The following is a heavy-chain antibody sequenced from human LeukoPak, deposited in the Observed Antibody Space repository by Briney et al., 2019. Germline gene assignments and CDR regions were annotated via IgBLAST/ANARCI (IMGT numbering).Heavy chain of an antibody. J-gene: IGHJ5*02. V-gene: IGHV3-23*01. CDR1: GFTFSSYA. CDR2: ISGSGGST. CDR3: AKRGYDSSGYYYGS. D-gene: IGHD3-22*01. Sequence: GGSLRLSCAASGFTFSSYAMSWVRQAPGKGLEWVSAISGSGGSTYYADSVKGRFTISRDNSKNTLYLQMNSLRAEDTAVYYCAKRGYDSSGYYYGSWGQGTLVTVSS.